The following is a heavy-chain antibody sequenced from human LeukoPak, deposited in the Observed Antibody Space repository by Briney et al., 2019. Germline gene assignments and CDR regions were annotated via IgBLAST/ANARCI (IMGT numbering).Heavy chain of an antibody. CDR2: IKQDGSEK. Sequence: GGSLRLFCAASGFTFSSYWMSWVRQAPGKGLEWVANIKQDGSEKYYVDSVKGRFTISRDNAKNSLYLQMNSLRAEDTAVYYCARDPVAARPNYYYMDVWGKGTTVTVSS. CDR3: ARDPVAARPNYYYMDV. V-gene: IGHV3-7*01. J-gene: IGHJ6*03. CDR1: GFTFSSYW. D-gene: IGHD6-6*01.